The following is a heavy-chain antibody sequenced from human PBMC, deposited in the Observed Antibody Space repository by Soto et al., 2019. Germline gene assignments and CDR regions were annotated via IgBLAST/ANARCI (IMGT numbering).Heavy chain of an antibody. V-gene: IGHV3-23*01. J-gene: IGHJ4*02. D-gene: IGHD3-22*01. CDR2: ISGSGGST. CDR1: GFTFSNYA. CDR3: AKGKGVTMIVVTQTWKIFDY. Sequence: EVQLLESGGGLVQPGGSLRLSCSVSGFTFSNYALSWVRQAPGKGLEWVSGISGSGGSTFYADAVKGRITISSDNSKNRVYLQMGSLRAEDTALYYCAKGKGVTMIVVTQTWKIFDYWGPGTPVTVPS.